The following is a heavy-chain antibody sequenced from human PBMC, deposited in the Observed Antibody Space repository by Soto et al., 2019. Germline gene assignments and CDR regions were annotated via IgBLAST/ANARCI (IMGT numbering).Heavy chain of an antibody. V-gene: IGHV3-48*01. J-gene: IGHJ4*02. CDR1: GFTFSSYS. D-gene: IGHD5-18*01. Sequence: EVQLVESGGGLVQPGGSLRLSCAASGFTFSSYSMNWVRQAPGKGLEWVSYISSSSSTIYYADSVKGRFTISRDNAKNALYLQMNSLRAEDTAVYYCARDLLVDTAMVCGYWGQGTLVTVSS. CDR2: ISSSSSTI. CDR3: ARDLLVDTAMVCGY.